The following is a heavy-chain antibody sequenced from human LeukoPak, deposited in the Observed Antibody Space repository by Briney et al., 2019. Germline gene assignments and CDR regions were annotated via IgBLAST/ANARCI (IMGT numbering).Heavy chain of an antibody. D-gene: IGHD3-22*01. Sequence: SETLSLTCTVSGGSISRYYWSWIRQPAGKGLEWIGRIYSSGSTNYNLSLKSRVTMSVDTSKNQFSLKLSSVTAADAAVYYCAREDYDSSGYEYWGQGTLVTVSS. V-gene: IGHV4-4*07. J-gene: IGHJ4*02. CDR3: AREDYDSSGYEY. CDR2: IYSSGST. CDR1: GGSISRYY.